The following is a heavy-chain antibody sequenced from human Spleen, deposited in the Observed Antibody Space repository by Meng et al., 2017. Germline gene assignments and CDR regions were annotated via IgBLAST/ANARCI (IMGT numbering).Heavy chain of an antibody. D-gene: IGHD4-11*01. V-gene: IGHV1-2*06. Sequence: QVQLVQAGAEVKKPGASVKVSCKASRSTFTGYFLHWVRQAPGQGLEWMGRIDPKTGGIKYAQRFQGRVTMTRDTSISTAYMELSGLRSDDTAVYFCARGGTVTTQYYFEYWGQGALSPSPQ. CDR3: ARGGTVTTQYYFEY. CDR1: RSTFTGYF. CDR2: IDPKTGGI. J-gene: IGHJ4*02.